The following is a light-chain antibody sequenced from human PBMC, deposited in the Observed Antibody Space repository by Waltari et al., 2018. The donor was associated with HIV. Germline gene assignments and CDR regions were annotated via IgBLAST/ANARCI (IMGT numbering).Light chain of an antibody. CDR3: QQYETDSRS. J-gene: IGKJ1*01. Sequence: DIQMTQSPSSVSASIGDRVRITCRASADINKWLSWYQQKPGKAPNLLIYKATILETGVPSRFSGSVSGADFTLTITNLQSDDFATYYCQQYETDSRSFGQGTKV. CDR1: ADINKW. V-gene: IGKV1-5*03. CDR2: KAT.